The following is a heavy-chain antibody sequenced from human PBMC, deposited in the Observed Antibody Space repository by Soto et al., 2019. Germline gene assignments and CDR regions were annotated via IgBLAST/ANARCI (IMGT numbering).Heavy chain of an antibody. CDR1: GGTFSSYA. CDR3: ARLITGTMYWFDP. V-gene: IGHV1-69*13. J-gene: IGHJ5*02. D-gene: IGHD1-7*01. CDR2: IIPIFGTA. Sequence: SVKVSCKASGGTFSSYAISWVRQAPGQGLEWMGGIIPIFGTANYAQKFQGRVTITADESTSTAYMELSSLRSEDTAVYYCARLITGTMYWFDPWGQGTLVAVSS.